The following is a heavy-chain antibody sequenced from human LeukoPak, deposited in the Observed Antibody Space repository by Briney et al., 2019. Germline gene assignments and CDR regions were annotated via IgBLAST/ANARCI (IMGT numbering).Heavy chain of an antibody. CDR2: ISYTGST. D-gene: IGHD4-23*01. J-gene: IGHJ4*02. V-gene: IGHV4-59*08. CDR1: GGSISDDY. Sequence: PSETLSLTCTVSGGSISDDYWSWIRQPPGKGLEWIGYISYTGSTTYNPSLKSRLTISVDTSRNRFSLKLSSVTAADTAVYYCARAGGNPRPFDYWGQGTLVTVSS. CDR3: ARAGGNPRPFDY.